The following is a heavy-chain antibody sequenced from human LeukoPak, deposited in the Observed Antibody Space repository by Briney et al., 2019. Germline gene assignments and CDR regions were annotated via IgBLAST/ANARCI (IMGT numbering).Heavy chain of an antibody. Sequence: GGSLRLSCAASGFTFDDYAMHWVRQAPGKGLEWVSGISWNSGSIGYADSVKGRFTISRDNAKNSLYLQMNSLRAEDTALYYCAKDILENYYDSFSDAFDIWGQGTMVTVSS. D-gene: IGHD3-22*01. V-gene: IGHV3-9*01. CDR3: AKDILENYYDSFSDAFDI. CDR2: ISWNSGSI. CDR1: GFTFDDYA. J-gene: IGHJ3*02.